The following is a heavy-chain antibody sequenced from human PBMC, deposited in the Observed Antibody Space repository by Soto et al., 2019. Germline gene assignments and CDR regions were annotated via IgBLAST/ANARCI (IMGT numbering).Heavy chain of an antibody. J-gene: IGHJ6*02. V-gene: IGHV3-21*01. D-gene: IGHD6-13*01. CDR2: ISSSSSYI. Sequence: GSLRLSCAASGFTFSSYSMNWVRQAPGKGLEWVSSISSSSSYIYYADSVKGRFTISRDNAKNSLYLQMNSLRAEDTAVYYCAREGVDSYSYYYYYGMDVWGQGTMVTVSS. CDR1: GFTFSSYS. CDR3: AREGVDSYSYYYYYGMDV.